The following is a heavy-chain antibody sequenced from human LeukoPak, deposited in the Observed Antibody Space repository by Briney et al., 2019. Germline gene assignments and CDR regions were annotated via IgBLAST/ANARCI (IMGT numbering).Heavy chain of an antibody. CDR3: ARGSFYCSSTSCYLLDY. Sequence: PSVRVSCKASGYTFTSYDINWVPQAPGQGLEWMGWMNPNSGNTGYAQKFQGRVTMTRNTSISTAYMELSSLRSEDTAVYYCARGSFYCSSTSCYLLDYWGQGTLVTVSS. J-gene: IGHJ4*02. CDR2: MNPNSGNT. CDR1: GYTFTSYD. D-gene: IGHD2-2*01. V-gene: IGHV1-8*01.